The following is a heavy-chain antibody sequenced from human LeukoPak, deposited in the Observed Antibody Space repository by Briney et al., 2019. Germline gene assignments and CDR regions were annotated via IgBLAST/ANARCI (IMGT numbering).Heavy chain of an antibody. J-gene: IGHJ6*02. CDR2: IWYDGSNK. Sequence: PGGSLRLSCAASGFTFSSYGMHWVRQAPGKGLEWVAVIWYDGSNKYYADSVKGRFTISRDNSKNTLYLQMNSLRAEDTAVYYCARGYGSGDLLYYYGMDVWGQGTTV. CDR3: ARGYGSGDLLYYYGMDV. V-gene: IGHV3-33*01. CDR1: GFTFSSYG. D-gene: IGHD3-10*01.